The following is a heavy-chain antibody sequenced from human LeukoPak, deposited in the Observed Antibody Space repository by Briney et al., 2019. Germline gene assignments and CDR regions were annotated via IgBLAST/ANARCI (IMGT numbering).Heavy chain of an antibody. CDR3: ARTYYDYVWGSYRFHWFDP. CDR1: GYTFTGYY. V-gene: IGHV1-2*02. D-gene: IGHD3-16*02. J-gene: IGHJ5*02. Sequence: ASVKVSCKASGYTFTGYYMHWVRQAPGQGLEWMGWINPNSGGTNYAQKFQGRVTMTRDTSISTAYMELSRLRSDDTAVYYCARTYYDYVWGSYRFHWFDPWGQGTLSPSPQ. CDR2: INPNSGGT.